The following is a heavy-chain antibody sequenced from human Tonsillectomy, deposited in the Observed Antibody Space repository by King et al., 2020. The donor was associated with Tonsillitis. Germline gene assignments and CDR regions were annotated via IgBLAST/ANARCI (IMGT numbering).Heavy chain of an antibody. Sequence: QFTLKESGPTLVKPKQTLTLTCTFSGFSLNTTAVGVGWIRQPPGKALEWLALIYWDDDKRSSPSLKSRLTITKDTSKSQVVLTMTNMDPVDTATYYCAHERLLDAEGGFDYWGQGTLVTVSS. CDR3: AHERLLDAEGGFDY. V-gene: IGHV2-5*02. CDR1: GFSLNTTAVG. CDR2: IYWDDDK. J-gene: IGHJ4*02. D-gene: IGHD2-15*01.